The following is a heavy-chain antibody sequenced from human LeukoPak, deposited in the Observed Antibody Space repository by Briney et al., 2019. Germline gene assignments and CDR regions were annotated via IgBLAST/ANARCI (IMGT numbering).Heavy chain of an antibody. CDR1: GYTFTDYY. V-gene: IGHV1-2*02. Sequence: ASVKVSCKASGYTFTDYYMHWVRQAPGQGLEWMGWINPNSGGTNYAQKFQGRVTMTRDTSISTAYMELSRLRSDDTAVYYCARQNLGYCSSTSCSAGLYNWFDPWGQGTLVTVSS. CDR2: INPNSGGT. CDR3: ARQNLGYCSSTSCSAGLYNWFDP. D-gene: IGHD2-2*01. J-gene: IGHJ5*02.